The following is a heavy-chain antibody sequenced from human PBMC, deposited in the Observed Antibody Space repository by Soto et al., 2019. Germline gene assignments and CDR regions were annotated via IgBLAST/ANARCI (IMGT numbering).Heavy chain of an antibody. CDR1: GGPFTSYA. CDR2: IIPIFGTA. J-gene: IGHJ4*02. CDR3: AYKGNCCGGSCYYYFDF. Sequence: VKVSCKASGGPFTSYANSWARQAPGQGLEWMGGIIPIFGTANYPQKFQGRVTITADESTSTAYVELSSLRSEDTAVYYCAYKGNCCGGSCYYYFDFWGQGTLVTVSS. V-gene: IGHV1-69*13. D-gene: IGHD2-15*01.